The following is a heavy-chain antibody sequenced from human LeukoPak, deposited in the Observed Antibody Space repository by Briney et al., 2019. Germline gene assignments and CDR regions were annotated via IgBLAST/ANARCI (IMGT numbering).Heavy chain of an antibody. CDR2: INAANGNT. D-gene: IGHD1-14*01. CDR1: GYSFTTYA. V-gene: IGHV1-3*01. J-gene: IGHJ5*02. Sequence: ASVTISCTASGYSFTTYAMHWVRQAPGQRLEWMGWINAANGNTKYSQKFQGRVTITTDTSESTAYMELSSLRSEDTALYYCARDIDREFNWFDPWGQGTLVTVSS. CDR3: ARDIDREFNWFDP.